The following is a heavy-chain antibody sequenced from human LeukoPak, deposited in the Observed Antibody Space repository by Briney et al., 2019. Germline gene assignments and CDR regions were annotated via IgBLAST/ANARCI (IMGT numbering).Heavy chain of an antibody. Sequence: GGSLRLSCAASGFTFSSEAMRWVRQAPGKGLEWVSAISSSGGSTYYADSVRGRFTISRDNSKNTLYLQMNSLRPEDTAVYYCAKLQWGRHDAFDIWGQGIMVTVSS. CDR1: GFTFSSEA. J-gene: IGHJ3*02. CDR3: AKLQWGRHDAFDI. CDR2: ISSSGGST. V-gene: IGHV3-23*01. D-gene: IGHD3-16*01.